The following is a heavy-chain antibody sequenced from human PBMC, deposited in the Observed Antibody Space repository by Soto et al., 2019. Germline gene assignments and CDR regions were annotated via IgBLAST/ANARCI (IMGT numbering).Heavy chain of an antibody. CDR1: GGSISSGGYY. J-gene: IGHJ5*02. D-gene: IGHD6-13*01. V-gene: IGHV4-31*03. Sequence: SETLSLTCTVSGGSISSGGYYWSWIRQHPGKGLEWIGYIYYSGSTYYNPSLKSRVTISVDTSKNQFSLKLSSVAAEDTAVYYCARVLPIIAAAGTYNWFDPWGQGTLVTVSS. CDR3: ARVLPIIAAAGTYNWFDP. CDR2: IYYSGST.